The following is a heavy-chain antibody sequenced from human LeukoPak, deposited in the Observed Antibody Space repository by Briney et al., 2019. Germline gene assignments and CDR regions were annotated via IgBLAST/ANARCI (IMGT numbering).Heavy chain of an antibody. J-gene: IGHJ6*03. CDR2: IYYSGST. Sequence: NPSETLSLTCTVSGGSISSYYWSWIRQPPGKGLEWIGYIYYSGSTNYNPSLKSRVTISVDTSKNQFSLKLSSVTAADAAVYYCAREHDYSNGVYYYYYMDVWGKGTTVTVSS. V-gene: IGHV4-59*01. D-gene: IGHD4-11*01. CDR1: GGSISSYY. CDR3: AREHDYSNGVYYYYYMDV.